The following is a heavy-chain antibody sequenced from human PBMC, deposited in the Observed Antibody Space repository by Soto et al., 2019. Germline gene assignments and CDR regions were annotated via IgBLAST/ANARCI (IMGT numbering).Heavy chain of an antibody. J-gene: IGHJ6*02. V-gene: IGHV4-30-4*01. Sequence: QVQLQESGPRLVKPLQTLSLTCTVSGDSINSGDYYWSWIRQPPGRGLEWVGYSFYSGITDHNPSLKSRMTISMHTSKNQFSLRLNSVTAADTAVYFCARWSGVGVAGMDVWGQGTTVSVSS. D-gene: IGHD3-10*01. CDR3: ARWSGVGVAGMDV. CDR2: SFYSGIT. CDR1: GDSINSGDYY.